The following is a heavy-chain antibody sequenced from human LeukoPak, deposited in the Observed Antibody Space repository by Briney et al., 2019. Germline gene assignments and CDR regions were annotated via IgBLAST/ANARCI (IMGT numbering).Heavy chain of an antibody. J-gene: IGHJ5*02. CDR2: IYSGGST. Sequence: GGSLRLSCAASGFTVSSNYMSWVRQAPGKGLEWVSVIYSGGSTYYAASVKGRFTISRDNSKNTLYLQMNSLRAEDTAVYYCARDRNYYDSSGYYRELTNWFDPWGQGTLVTVSS. D-gene: IGHD3-22*01. CDR1: GFTVSSNY. CDR3: ARDRNYYDSSGYYRELTNWFDP. V-gene: IGHV3-53*01.